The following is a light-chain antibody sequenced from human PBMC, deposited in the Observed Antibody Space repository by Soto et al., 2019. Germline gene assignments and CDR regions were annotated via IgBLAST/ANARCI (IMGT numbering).Light chain of an antibody. J-gene: IGKJ1*01. CDR1: QSVSSN. CDR2: GAS. V-gene: IGKV3-15*01. CDR3: QQDNNWSWT. Sequence: EIVMTQSPATLSVSPGDRATLSCRASQSVSSNLAWYQQKPGQAPRLLIYGASTRATGIPARFSGSGSGTEFTPTISSLQSEDSAVYYGQQDNNWSWTFGQGTKVVSK.